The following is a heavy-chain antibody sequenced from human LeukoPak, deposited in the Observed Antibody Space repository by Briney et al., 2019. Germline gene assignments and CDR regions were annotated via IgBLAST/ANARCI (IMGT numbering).Heavy chain of an antibody. CDR1: GGTFSSYA. J-gene: IGHJ4*02. CDR2: IIPIFGTA. Sequence: GASVKVSCKASGGTFSSYAISWVRQAPGQGLEWMGGIIPIFGTANYAQKFQGRVTITTDESTSTAYMELSSLRSEDTAVYYCARDLTGTSQNYYDSRLLYYWGQGTLVTVSS. D-gene: IGHD3-22*01. V-gene: IGHV1-69*05. CDR3: ARDLTGTSQNYYDSRLLYY.